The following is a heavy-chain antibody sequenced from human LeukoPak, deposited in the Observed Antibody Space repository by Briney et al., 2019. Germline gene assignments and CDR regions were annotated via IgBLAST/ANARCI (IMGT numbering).Heavy chain of an antibody. J-gene: IGHJ4*02. CDR1: GGSLTNYY. CDR3: ARLNFRGGEALHFDS. Sequence: SETLSLTCSVSGGSLTNYYWGWIRQPPGKGLEFIGYIHSDGTTNYDSSLQSRVTISLDTSKIQFSLRLYSVTAADTALYFCARLNFRGGEALHFDSWGQGTLVTVSS. D-gene: IGHD3-16*01. V-gene: IGHV4-4*09. CDR2: IHSDGTT.